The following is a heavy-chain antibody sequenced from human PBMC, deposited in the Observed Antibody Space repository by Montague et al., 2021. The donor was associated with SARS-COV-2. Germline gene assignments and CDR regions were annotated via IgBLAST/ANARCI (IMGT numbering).Heavy chain of an antibody. CDR1: GGSISTGSYY. CDR2: IYYRGDT. Sequence: SETLSLTCSFSGGSISTGSYYWGWIRQPPRKGLEWIGSIYYRGDTYYNPTLKSRVTISVDTSKNQFSLRSSSVTAADTAVYYCVRGGDYTDYGRVDYWGQGTLVIVSS. J-gene: IGHJ4*02. D-gene: IGHD4-11*01. V-gene: IGHV4-39*01. CDR3: VRGGDYTDYGRVDY.